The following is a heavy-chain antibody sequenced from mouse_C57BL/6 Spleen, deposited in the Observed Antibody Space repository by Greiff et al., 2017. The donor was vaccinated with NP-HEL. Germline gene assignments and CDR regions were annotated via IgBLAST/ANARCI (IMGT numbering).Heavy chain of an antibody. V-gene: IGHV1-55*01. CDR1: GYTFTSYW. D-gene: IGHD1-1*01. CDR2: IYPGSGST. J-gene: IGHJ1*03. Sequence: VQLQQSGAELVKPGASVKMSCKASGYTFTSYWITWVKQRPGQGLEWIGDIYPGSGSTNYNEKFKSKATLTVDTSSSTAYMQLSSLTSEDSAVYYCARNYGSSYRYFDVWGTGTTVTVSS. CDR3: ARNYGSSYRYFDV.